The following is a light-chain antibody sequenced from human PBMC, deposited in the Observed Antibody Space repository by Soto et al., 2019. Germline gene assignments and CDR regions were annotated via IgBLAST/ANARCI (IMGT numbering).Light chain of an antibody. CDR3: QSADSSGTIGV. J-gene: IGLJ3*02. CDR2: KDS. CDR1: ALPKQY. V-gene: IGLV3-25*03. Sequence: SYELTQPPSVSVSPGQTARITCSGDALPKQYAYWYQQKPGQAPVLVIYKDSERPLGIPERFSGSSSGTTVTLTISGVQAEDEADYYCQSADSSGTIGVFGGGTKLTVL.